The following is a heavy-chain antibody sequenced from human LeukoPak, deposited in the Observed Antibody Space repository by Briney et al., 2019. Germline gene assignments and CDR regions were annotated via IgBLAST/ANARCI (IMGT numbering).Heavy chain of an antibody. CDR1: GFSFSSYS. CDR3: AKHTPGYGSSWSYYNYAMDV. CDR2: ISSSSSYI. D-gene: IGHD6-13*01. Sequence: GGSLRLSCAASGFSFSSYSMNWVRQAPGKGLEWVSSISSSSSYIYYADSVKGRFTISRDNAKNSLYLQMNSLRAEDTAVYYCAKHTPGYGSSWSYYNYAMDVWGQGTTVTVSS. V-gene: IGHV3-21*01. J-gene: IGHJ6*02.